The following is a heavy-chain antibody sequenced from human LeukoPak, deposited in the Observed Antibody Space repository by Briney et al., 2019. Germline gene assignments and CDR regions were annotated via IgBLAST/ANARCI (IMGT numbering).Heavy chain of an antibody. Sequence: GGSLRLSCAASGFSMSNYWMSWVRQAPGRGLEWLANIKEDGSEKEYVDSVKGRFTISRDNAKNSLYLQMNSLRDEDTAVYYCARVPYSSSWETYFDYWGQGTLVTVSS. V-gene: IGHV3-7*02. CDR1: GFSMSNYW. D-gene: IGHD6-13*01. CDR2: IKEDGSEK. CDR3: ARVPYSSSWETYFDY. J-gene: IGHJ4*02.